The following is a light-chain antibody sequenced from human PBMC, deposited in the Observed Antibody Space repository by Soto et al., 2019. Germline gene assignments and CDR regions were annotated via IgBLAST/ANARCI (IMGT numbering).Light chain of an antibody. CDR1: QSISSW. J-gene: IGKJ4*01. CDR2: KAS. V-gene: IGKV1-5*03. Sequence: DIQMTQSPSTLSASVGDRVTITCRASQSISSWLAWYQQKPGKAPNLLIYKASSFESGVPSRFSGSGSGTEFTITSSSLQPDDFATYYCQQYNSYPLTFGGGTKVEIK. CDR3: QQYNSYPLT.